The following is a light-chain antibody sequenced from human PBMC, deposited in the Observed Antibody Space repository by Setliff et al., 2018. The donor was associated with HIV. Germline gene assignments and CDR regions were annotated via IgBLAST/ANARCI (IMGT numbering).Light chain of an antibody. CDR2: ELS. CDR1: SSDIGSHKH. J-gene: IGLJ1*01. V-gene: IGLV2-8*01. Sequence: QSVLTQPPSASGSPGQSVAISCTGTSSDIGSHKHVSWYQQYPGKAPKRMIYELSQRPSGVPDRFSGSKSGNTASLTVSGLQAEDEADYYCASYAGDGVHDIYVFGTGTKVTV. CDR3: ASYAGDGVHDIYV.